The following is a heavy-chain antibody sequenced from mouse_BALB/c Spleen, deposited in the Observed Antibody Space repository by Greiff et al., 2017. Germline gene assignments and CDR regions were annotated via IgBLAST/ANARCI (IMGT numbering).Heavy chain of an antibody. D-gene: IGHD1-1*01. CDR3: ARSETTPDY. V-gene: IGHV1-54*01. CDR1: GYAFTNYL. J-gene: IGHJ2*01. Sequence: VQLQQSGAELVRPGTSVKVSCKASGYAFTNYLIEWVKQRPGQGLEWIGVINPGSGGTNYNEKFKGKATLTADKSSSTAYMQLSSLTSDDSAVYFCARSETTPDYWGQGTTLTVSS. CDR2: INPGSGGT.